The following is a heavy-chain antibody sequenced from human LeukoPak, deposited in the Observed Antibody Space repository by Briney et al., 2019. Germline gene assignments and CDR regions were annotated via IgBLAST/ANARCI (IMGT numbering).Heavy chain of an antibody. V-gene: IGHV3-49*04. J-gene: IGHJ6*02. CDR3: ARGPILLWIHNGLDV. D-gene: IGHD3-10*01. CDR2: IRSRAYGGTT. CDR1: GFIFGDHA. Sequence: GGSLRLSCRGYGFIFGDHAMSWVRRPPGKGLEWVGFIRSRAYGGTTEYAASVEGRFIISRDDYKGIAYLEMNSLETDDTALYYCARGPILLWIHNGLDVWGQGTTVIVSS.